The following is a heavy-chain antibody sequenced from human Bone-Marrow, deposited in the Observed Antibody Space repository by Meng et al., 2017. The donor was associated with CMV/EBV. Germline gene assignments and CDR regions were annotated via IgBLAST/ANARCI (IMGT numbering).Heavy chain of an antibody. V-gene: IGHV1-18*01. CDR1: GYTFTSYG. J-gene: IGHJ6*02. CDR3: ARYCGSICITIFGVAPYYYYGMDV. D-gene: IGHD3-3*01. Sequence: ASVKVSCKASGYTFTSYGISWVRQAPGQGLEWMGWISAYNGNTNYAQKLQGRVTMTTDTSTSTAYMELRSLRSDDTAVYYCARYCGSICITIFGVAPYYYYGMDVWGQRITVTVSS. CDR2: ISAYNGNT.